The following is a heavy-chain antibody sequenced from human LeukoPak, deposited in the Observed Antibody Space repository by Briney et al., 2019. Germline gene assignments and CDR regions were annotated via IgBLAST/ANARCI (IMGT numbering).Heavy chain of an antibody. CDR2: ISDSGETT. D-gene: IGHD1-26*01. J-gene: IGHJ4*02. CDR1: GFNFSNYE. V-gene: IGHV3-48*03. Sequence: QSGGSLRRSCGASGFNFSNYEMNWVRQAPGKGLEWTSYISDSGETTYYADSVKGRFIISRDNAKNSVFLQIDSLRAEDTAVYYCARDTSIVGVTGEGFDYWGQGSLVTVSS. CDR3: ARDTSIVGVTGEGFDY.